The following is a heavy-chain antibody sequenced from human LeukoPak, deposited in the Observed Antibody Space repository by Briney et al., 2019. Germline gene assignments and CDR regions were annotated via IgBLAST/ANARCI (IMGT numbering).Heavy chain of an antibody. V-gene: IGHV1-2*02. CDR3: AILVVPAAKLNYYYYGMDV. CDR1: GYTFTGYY. CDR2: INPNSGGT. Sequence: ASVKVSCKASGYTFTGYYMHWVRQAPGQGPEWMGWINPNSGGTNYAQKFQGRVTMTRDTSISTAYMELSRLRSDDTAVYYRAILVVPAAKLNYYYYGMDVWGQGTTVTVSS. D-gene: IGHD2-2*01. J-gene: IGHJ6*02.